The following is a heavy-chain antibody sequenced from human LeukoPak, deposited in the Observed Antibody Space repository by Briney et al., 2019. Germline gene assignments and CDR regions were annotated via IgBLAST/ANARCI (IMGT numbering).Heavy chain of an antibody. J-gene: IGHJ4*02. CDR2: IYHSGST. CDR3: ARKGLGGDLFDY. V-gene: IGHV4-30-2*01. Sequence: SQTLSLTCAVSGGSISSGGYSWSWIRQPPEKGLEWIGYIYHSGSTYYNPSLKSRVTISVDRSKNQFSLKLSSVTAADTAVYYCARKGLGGDLFDYWGQGTLVTVSS. CDR1: GGSISSGGYS. D-gene: IGHD4-17*01.